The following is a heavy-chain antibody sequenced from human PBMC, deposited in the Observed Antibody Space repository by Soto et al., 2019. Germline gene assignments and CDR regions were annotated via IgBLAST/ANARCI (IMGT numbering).Heavy chain of an antibody. V-gene: IGHV4-30-4*01. CDR1: GRPSSSGDYY. CDR2: IYYSGTT. Sequence: QVQLQESGPGLVKPSQTLSLTGTFSGRPSSSGDYYWSWIREPQGKGLEWIGSIYYSGTTYYNPSLKSRVTISGDTSRNQFSLQLNSVTAADTAVYYCASRHSSPYFDYWGQGTLVTVSS. J-gene: IGHJ4*02. CDR3: ASRHSSPYFDY. D-gene: IGHD6-13*01.